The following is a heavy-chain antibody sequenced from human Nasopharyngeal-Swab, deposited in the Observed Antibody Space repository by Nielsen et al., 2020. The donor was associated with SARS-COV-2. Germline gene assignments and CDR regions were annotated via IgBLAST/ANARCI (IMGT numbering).Heavy chain of an antibody. CDR2: IYYSGST. CDR3: ARKLWFGEGWYFDL. V-gene: IGHV4-39*01. J-gene: IGHJ2*01. Sequence: SETLSLTCTVSGGSIRSSSYYWGWIRQPPGKGLEWIGSIYYSGSTYYNPSLKSRVTISVDTSKNQFSLKLSAVTAADTAVYYCARKLWFGEGWYFDLWGRGTLVTVSS. D-gene: IGHD3-10*01. CDR1: GGSIRSSSYY.